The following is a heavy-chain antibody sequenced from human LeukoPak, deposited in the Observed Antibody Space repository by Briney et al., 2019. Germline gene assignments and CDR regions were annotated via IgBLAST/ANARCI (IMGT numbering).Heavy chain of an antibody. J-gene: IGHJ3*02. CDR2: MNPNSGNT. CDR3: ARGAGPERDWLWLVYAFDI. D-gene: IGHD6-19*01. CDR1: GYTFTSYD. V-gene: IGHV1-8*01. Sequence: GASVKVSCKASGYTFTSYDINWVRQATGQGLEWMGWMNPNSGNTGYAQKFQGRVTMTRNTSISTDYMELSSLRSEDKAVYYCARGAGPERDWLWLVYAFDIWGQGTMVTVSS.